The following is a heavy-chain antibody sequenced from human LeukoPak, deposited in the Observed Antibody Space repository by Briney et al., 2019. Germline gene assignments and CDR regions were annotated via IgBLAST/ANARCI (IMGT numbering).Heavy chain of an antibody. CDR3: ARRTAVAGGWFDS. CDR1: GGSISSSNYH. Sequence: PSETLSLTCTVSGGSISSSNYHWGWMRQSPGKGLEWIGSIDYSGNNYHNPSSKSRVTMSADTSRNQISLKLSSVTAADTAVYYCARRTAVAGGWFDSWGQGILVTVSS. V-gene: IGHV4-39*01. CDR2: IDYSGNN. J-gene: IGHJ5*01. D-gene: IGHD6-19*01.